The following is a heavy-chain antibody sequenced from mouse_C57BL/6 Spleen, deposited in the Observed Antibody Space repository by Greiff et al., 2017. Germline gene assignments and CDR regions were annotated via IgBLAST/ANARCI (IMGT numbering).Heavy chain of an antibody. CDR3: AREESSYAMDY. Sequence: QVQLQQSGAELVKPGASVKISCKASGYAFSSYWMNWVKQRPGKGLEWIGQIYPGDGDTTYNGKFKGKATLTADKSSSTAYMQLSSLTSEDSAVYFCAREESSYAMDYWGQGTSVTVSS. CDR2: IYPGDGDT. J-gene: IGHJ4*01. CDR1: GYAFSSYW. V-gene: IGHV1-80*01.